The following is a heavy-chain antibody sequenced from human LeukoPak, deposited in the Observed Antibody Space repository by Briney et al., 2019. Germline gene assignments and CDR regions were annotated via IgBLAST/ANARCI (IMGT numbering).Heavy chain of an antibody. Sequence: SETLSLTCAVYGGSFSGYYWSWIRQPPGKGLEWIGEINHSGSTNYNPSLKSRVTISVDTSKNQLSLKLSSVTAADTAVYYCARRSHLEWTRRINWFDPWGQGTLVTVSS. CDR2: INHSGST. D-gene: IGHD3-3*01. V-gene: IGHV4-34*01. J-gene: IGHJ5*02. CDR1: GGSFSGYY. CDR3: ARRSHLEWTRRINWFDP.